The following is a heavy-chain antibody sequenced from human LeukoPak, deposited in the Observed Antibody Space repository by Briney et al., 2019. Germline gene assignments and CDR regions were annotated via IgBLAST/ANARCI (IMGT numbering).Heavy chain of an antibody. Sequence: SETLSLTCSVSGDSITSFYWSWIRQLPGKGLEWIGYISYSGGTNFNPSLKSRVTMSVDTSKNQFSLRLSAVTAADTAVYYCARHIYCTDGVCLDYWGQGTLVTVSS. CDR1: GDSITSFY. CDR3: ARHIYCTDGVCLDY. V-gene: IGHV4-59*08. D-gene: IGHD2-8*01. CDR2: ISYSGGT. J-gene: IGHJ4*02.